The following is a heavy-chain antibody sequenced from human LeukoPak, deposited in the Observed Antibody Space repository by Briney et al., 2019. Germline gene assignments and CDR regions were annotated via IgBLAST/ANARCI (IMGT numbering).Heavy chain of an antibody. V-gene: IGHV4-34*01. CDR1: GGSFSGYY. J-gene: IGHJ4*02. Sequence: SETLSLTCAVYGGSFSGYYWSWIRQPPGKGLEWIGEINHSGSTNYNPSLKSGVTISVDTSKNQFSLKLSSVIAADTAVYYCARSGVVVVPAAIFDYWGQGTLVTVSS. CDR3: ARSGVVVVPAAIFDY. D-gene: IGHD2-2*01. CDR2: INHSGST.